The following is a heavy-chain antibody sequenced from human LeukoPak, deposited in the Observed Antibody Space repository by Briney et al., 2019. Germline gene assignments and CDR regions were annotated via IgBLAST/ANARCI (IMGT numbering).Heavy chain of an antibody. D-gene: IGHD3-22*01. CDR1: GFTFSTYV. CDR3: AKDRGRYYDSSGHYLGYYFDS. CDR2: ITGSGGST. Sequence: GGSLRLSCAASGFTFSTYVVNWVRQAPGKGLEWVSTITGSGGSTYYADSVKGRFTISRDNSKNTMYLQMSSLRVEDTAVYYCAKDRGRYYDSSGHYLGYYFDSWGQGSLFTVST. V-gene: IGHV3-23*01. J-gene: IGHJ4*02.